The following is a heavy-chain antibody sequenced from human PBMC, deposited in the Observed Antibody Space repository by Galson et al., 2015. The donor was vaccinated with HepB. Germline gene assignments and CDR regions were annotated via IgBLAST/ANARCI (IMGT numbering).Heavy chain of an antibody. CDR2: ISTTSSYT. J-gene: IGHJ6*03. D-gene: IGHD2-2*01. CDR3: ARLPAANIYYYYYMDV. Sequence: SLRLSCAASGFTFSDYYMSWIRQAPGKGLEWVSFISTTSSYTNYADSVKGRFTISRDNAKNSLYLQRNSLRAEDTALYYCARLPAANIYYYYYMDVWGKGTTVTVSS. V-gene: IGHV3-11*06. CDR1: GFTFSDYY.